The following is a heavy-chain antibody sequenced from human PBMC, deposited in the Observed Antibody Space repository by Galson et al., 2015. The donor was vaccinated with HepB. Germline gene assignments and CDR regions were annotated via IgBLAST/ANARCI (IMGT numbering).Heavy chain of an antibody. V-gene: IGHV3-7*01. CDR2: IKQDGSEK. D-gene: IGHD6-13*01. CDR1: GFTFSSYW. J-gene: IGHJ4*02. Sequence: SLRLSCAASGFTFSSYWMSWVRQAPGKGLEWVANIKQDGSEKYYVDSVKGRFTISRDNAKNSLYLQMNGLRAEDTAVYYCASSIAAAHRDYWGQGTLVPVSS. CDR3: ASSIAAAHRDY.